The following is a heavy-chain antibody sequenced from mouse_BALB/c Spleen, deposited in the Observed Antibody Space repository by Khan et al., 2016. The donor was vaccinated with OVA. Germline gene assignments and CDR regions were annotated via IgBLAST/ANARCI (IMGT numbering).Heavy chain of an antibody. V-gene: IGHV1-26*01. D-gene: IGHD2-14*01. J-gene: IGHJ3*01. CDR2: VNPNTDNI. Sequence: VQLQQSGPDLVKPGASVKISCKASGYSFTLYYMSWVKQSHGKSLEWIGRVNPNTDNINYNQEFKGKAILTVDKSSNTSYMELRSLTSEDSAVYFCASGYDVFASWGQGTLVTVSA. CDR3: ASGYDVFAS. CDR1: GYSFTLYY.